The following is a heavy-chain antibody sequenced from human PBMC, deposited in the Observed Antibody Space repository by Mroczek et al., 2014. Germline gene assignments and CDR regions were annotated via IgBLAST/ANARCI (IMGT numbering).Heavy chain of an antibody. CDR3: AKDGALFGVVILYGPFDY. J-gene: IGHJ4*02. D-gene: IGHD3-3*01. V-gene: IGHV3-30*18. Sequence: QVQLVQSGGGVVQPGRSLRLSCAASGFTFSSYGMHWVRQAPGKGLEWVAVISYDGSNKYYADSVKGRFTISRDNSKNTLYLQMNSLRAEDTAVYYCAKDGALFGVVILYGPFDYWGQGTLVTVSS. CDR2: ISYDGSNK. CDR1: GFTFSSYG.